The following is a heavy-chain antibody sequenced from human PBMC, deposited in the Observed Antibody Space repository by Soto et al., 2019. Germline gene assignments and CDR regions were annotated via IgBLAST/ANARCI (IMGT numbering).Heavy chain of an antibody. J-gene: IGHJ6*02. CDR3: AIERGEDGTEGEGMDV. Sequence: GGSLRLSCAASGFTFSSYSMNWVRQAPGKGLEWVSSISSSSSYIYYADSVKGRFTISRDNAKNSLYLQMNSLRAEDTAVYYCAIERGEDGTEGEGMDVWSQGTTVTVSS. CDR1: GFTFSSYS. D-gene: IGHD3-10*01. CDR2: ISSSSSYI. V-gene: IGHV3-21*01.